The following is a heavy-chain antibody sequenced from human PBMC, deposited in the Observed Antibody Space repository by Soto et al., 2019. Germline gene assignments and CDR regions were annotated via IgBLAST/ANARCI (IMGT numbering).Heavy chain of an antibody. CDR2: ISESGST. Sequence: SETLSLTCAVYGQSFSGHSWAWIRQPPGKGLEWIGEISESGSTYYNPSLKSRVTISTDTSKNQFSLKLNSVTAADTAAYFCARGSGIVALPGELEDVNYDFWGQGTLVTVSS. D-gene: IGHD1-1*01. V-gene: IGHV4-34*01. J-gene: IGHJ4*02. CDR1: GQSFSGHS. CDR3: ARGSGIVALPGELEDVNYDF.